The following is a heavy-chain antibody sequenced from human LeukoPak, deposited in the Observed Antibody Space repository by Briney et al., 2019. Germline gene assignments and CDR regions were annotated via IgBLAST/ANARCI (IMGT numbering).Heavy chain of an antibody. Sequence: ASVKVSCKASGYTFTPYYMHWVRQAPGHGLEWMGIINPRGGSPTYAQKFQGRVTMTRDTSTSTVYIELSRLRSDDTAVYFCARGGVPAAIKGYYYYYYMDVSGKGTTVTVSS. J-gene: IGHJ6*03. CDR2: INPRGGSP. CDR1: GYTFTPYY. CDR3: ARGGVPAAIKGYYYYYYMDV. V-gene: IGHV1-46*01. D-gene: IGHD2-2*02.